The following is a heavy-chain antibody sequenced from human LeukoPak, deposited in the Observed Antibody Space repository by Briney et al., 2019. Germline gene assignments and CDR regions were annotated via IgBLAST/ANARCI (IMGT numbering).Heavy chain of an antibody. CDR2: IYTSGST. V-gene: IGHV4-4*07. CDR3: ARDIFNWNDDNWFDP. D-gene: IGHD1-1*01. CDR1: GGSISSYY. Sequence: SETLSLTCTVSGGSISSYYWSWNRQPAGKGLEWIGRIYTSGSTNYNPSLKSRVTMSVDTSKNQFSLKLSSVTAADTAVYYCARDIFNWNDDNWFDPWGQGTLVTVSS. J-gene: IGHJ5*02.